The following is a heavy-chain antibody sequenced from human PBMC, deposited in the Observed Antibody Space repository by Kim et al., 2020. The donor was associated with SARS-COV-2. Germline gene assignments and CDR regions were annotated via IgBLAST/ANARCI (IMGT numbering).Heavy chain of an antibody. CDR2: IYYSGST. D-gene: IGHD3-3*01. CDR3: ARQQNYDFWSGYYKGAYFDY. CDR1: GGSISSGGYY. V-gene: IGHV4-31*03. Sequence: SETLSLTCTVSGGSISSGGYYWSWIRQHPGKGLEWIGYIYYSGSTYYNPSLKSRVTISVDTSKNQFSLKLSSVTAADTAVYYCARQQNYDFWSGYYKGAYFDYWGQGTLVTVSS. J-gene: IGHJ4*02.